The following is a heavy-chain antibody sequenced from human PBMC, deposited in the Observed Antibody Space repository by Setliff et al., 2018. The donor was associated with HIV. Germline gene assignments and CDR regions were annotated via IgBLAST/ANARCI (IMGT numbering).Heavy chain of an antibody. D-gene: IGHD3-22*01. J-gene: IGHJ1*01. CDR2: IYTSGIT. Sequence: SETLSLTCTVSGDSISSYYWSWIRQPPGKGLEWIGYIYTSGITDYNPSLKSRVTISGDTSKNQFSLKLSSLTAADTAVYYCARSAAYDSSFQHWGQGTLVTVSS. V-gene: IGHV4-4*08. CDR1: GDSISSYY. CDR3: ARSAAYDSSFQH.